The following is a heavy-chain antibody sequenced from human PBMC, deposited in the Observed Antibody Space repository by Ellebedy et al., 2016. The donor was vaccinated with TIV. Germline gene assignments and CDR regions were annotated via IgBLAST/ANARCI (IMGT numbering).Heavy chain of an antibody. D-gene: IGHD5-24*01. CDR2: IYYSGST. J-gene: IGHJ4*02. CDR1: GGSVSRGSYY. Sequence: SETLSLTCTVSGGSVSRGSYYWSWIRQPPGKGLEWIGYIYYSGSTNYNPSLKRRVTISVDTSKNQFSLKLSSVTAADTAVYYCARHGVEMATITTFDYWGQGTLVTVSS. CDR3: ARHGVEMATITTFDY. V-gene: IGHV4-61*01.